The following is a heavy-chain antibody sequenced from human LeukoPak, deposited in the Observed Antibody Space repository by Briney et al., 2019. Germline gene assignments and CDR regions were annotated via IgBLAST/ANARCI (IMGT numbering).Heavy chain of an antibody. V-gene: IGHV3-7*01. CDR3: ARGGAAMAHRYYFDY. J-gene: IGHJ4*02. Sequence: PGPSLTLSRSAAGFTFSSTWISSARHPPGDGLEWEAYIMQEGSDKNHAYSVKGRFTISRDNTKNSLYLQMNSLQVKHTAIDYFARGGAAMAHRYYFDYWGQGTLVTVSS. CDR1: GFTFSSTW. D-gene: IGHD5-18*01. CDR2: IMQEGSDK.